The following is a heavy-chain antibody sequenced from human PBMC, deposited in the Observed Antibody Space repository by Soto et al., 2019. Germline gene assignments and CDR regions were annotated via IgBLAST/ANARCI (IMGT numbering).Heavy chain of an antibody. D-gene: IGHD6-19*01. J-gene: IGHJ3*01. CDR1: GFTFSSYS. Sequence: EVQLVESGGGLVQPGGSLRLSCAASGFTFSSYSMNWVRQAPGKGLEWVSYISSSSSTIYYADSVKGRFTTSRDNAKNSLYLQMNSLRDEDTAVYYCARESVDQQWLPRVDAFDLWGQGTMVTVSS. V-gene: IGHV3-48*02. CDR3: ARESVDQQWLPRVDAFDL. CDR2: ISSSSSTI.